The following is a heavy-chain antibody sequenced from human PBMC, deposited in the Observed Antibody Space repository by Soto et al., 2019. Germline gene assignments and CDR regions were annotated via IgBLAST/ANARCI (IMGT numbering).Heavy chain of an antibody. D-gene: IGHD6-19*01. V-gene: IGHV1-69*01. Sequence: QVQLVQSGAEVKKPGSSVKVSCKASGGTFSSYVISWVRQAPGQGLEWMGGIIPMFEKTTYAQRFQGRVTITADESTSTAYMELSSLRSEDTAFSFCSFRSSPLGFDFWGQGTLVTVSS. CDR3: SFRSSPLGFDF. J-gene: IGHJ4*02. CDR2: IIPMFEKT. CDR1: GGTFSSYV.